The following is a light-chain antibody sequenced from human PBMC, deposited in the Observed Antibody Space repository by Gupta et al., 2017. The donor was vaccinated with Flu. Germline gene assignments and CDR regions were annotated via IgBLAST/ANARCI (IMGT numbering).Light chain of an antibody. V-gene: IGLV1-47*01. CDR3: ATWDDSRSAVV. CDR1: NSNIGINY. J-gene: IGLJ2*01. Sequence: QSVLPPPPSTSGTPGQRVTFSCSGVNSNIGINYVYWYQQLPGAAPKLIIYKSNQRPSGVPDRFSGSKSGTSASLAISGLRAEDEAEYYCATWDDSRSAVVFGGGTKLTVL. CDR2: KSN.